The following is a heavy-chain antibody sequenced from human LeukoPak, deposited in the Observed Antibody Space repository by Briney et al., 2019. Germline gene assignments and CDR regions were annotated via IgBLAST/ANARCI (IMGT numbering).Heavy chain of an antibody. CDR1: GFTFSISG. V-gene: IGHV3-33*01. J-gene: IGHJ4*02. D-gene: IGHD3-10*01. Sequence: PGGPLRLSCAASGFTFSISGMHWVPQAPGKGREGVAVIGYDGSNKYYAASVKGRFTISRDNSKNTLYLQLNSLRAEDTAVYYCAREGGSGVTSLGFDYWGQGTLVTVSS. CDR2: IGYDGSNK. CDR3: AREGGSGVTSLGFDY.